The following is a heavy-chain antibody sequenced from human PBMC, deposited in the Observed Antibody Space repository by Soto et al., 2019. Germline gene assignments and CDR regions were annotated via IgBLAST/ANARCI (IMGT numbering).Heavy chain of an antibody. CDR1: GGSISSSSYY. Sequence: QLQLQESGPGLVKPSETLSLTCTVSGGSISSSSYYWGWIRQPPGKGLEWIGSIYYSGSTYYNPSLKSRVPISVDTSKNQFSLKLSSVTAADTAVYYCARQVRFLEWSTNGMDVWGQGTTVTVSS. CDR3: ARQVRFLEWSTNGMDV. J-gene: IGHJ6*02. D-gene: IGHD3-3*01. V-gene: IGHV4-39*01. CDR2: IYYSGST.